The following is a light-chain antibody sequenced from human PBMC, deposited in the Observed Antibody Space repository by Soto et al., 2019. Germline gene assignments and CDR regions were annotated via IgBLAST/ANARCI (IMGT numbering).Light chain of an antibody. J-gene: IGLJ1*01. CDR1: SSDVGDYNY. V-gene: IGLV2-14*01. CDR3: SSYTSSTTFYG. CDR2: DVT. Sequence: QSALTQPASVSGSPGHSITISCTGTSSDVGDYNYVSWYQQYPGKAPKLMIYDVTNRPSGVSNRFSGSKSGNTASLTISGLQAEDEADYYCSSYTSSTTFYGFGTGTKLTVL.